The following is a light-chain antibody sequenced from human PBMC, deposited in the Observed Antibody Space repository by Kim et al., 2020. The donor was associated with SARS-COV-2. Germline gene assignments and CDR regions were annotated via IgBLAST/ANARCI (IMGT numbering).Light chain of an antibody. Sequence: GQKVTISCSGGSSTIGNTYVSWYQPLPGTAPKLLIYDNNKRPSGIPDRFSGSKSGTSATLGITGLQTGDEADYYCGTLDSSLSTVVFGGGTQLTVL. CDR3: GTLDSSLSTVV. CDR1: SSTIGNTY. J-gene: IGLJ2*01. CDR2: DNN. V-gene: IGLV1-51*01.